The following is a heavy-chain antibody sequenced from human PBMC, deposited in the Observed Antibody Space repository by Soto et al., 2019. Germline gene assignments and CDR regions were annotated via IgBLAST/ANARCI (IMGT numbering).Heavy chain of an antibody. V-gene: IGHV4-30-4*01. J-gene: IGHJ6*02. CDR3: ARVPSPFDFYYAMDV. Sequence: SETLSLTCSVSGASVTSPEHYWTWIRQSPGKGLEWIGYIYYGGSTVYNPSLKGRSTVSLDTSKNQFSLNLTSVTAADTAVYFCARVPSPFDFYYAMDVWGQGTTVTVS. CDR2: IYYGGST. D-gene: IGHD3-16*01. CDR1: GASVTSPEHY.